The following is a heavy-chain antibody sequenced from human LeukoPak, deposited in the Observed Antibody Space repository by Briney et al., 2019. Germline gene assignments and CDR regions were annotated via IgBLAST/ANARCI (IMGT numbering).Heavy chain of an antibody. J-gene: IGHJ4*02. D-gene: IGHD1-26*01. V-gene: IGHV3-30*04. CDR1: GFTFSSYA. Sequence: PGRSLRLSCAASGFTFSSYAMHWVRQAPGKGLEWVAVISYDGSNKYYADSVKGRFTISRDNAQNSLYLQMNSLRAEDTAVYYCATRKVGVVDYWGQGILVTVSS. CDR2: ISYDGSNK. CDR3: ATRKVGVVDY.